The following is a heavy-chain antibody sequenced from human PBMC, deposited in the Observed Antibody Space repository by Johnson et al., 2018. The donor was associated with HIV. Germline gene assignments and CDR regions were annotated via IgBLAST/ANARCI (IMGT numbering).Heavy chain of an antibody. V-gene: IGHV3-11*04. CDR3: ARGGGAYCGGDCLRTFDI. CDR2: ISSSGSTI. D-gene: IGHD2-21*02. J-gene: IGHJ3*02. CDR1: GFTVSSNY. Sequence: QEKLVESGGGLVQPGGSLRLSCAASGFTVSSNYMSWVRQAPGKGLEWVSYISSSGSTIYYADSVKGRFTISRDNAKNSLYLQMNSLRAEDTAAYYCARGGGAYCGGDCLRTFDIWGQGTMVTVSS.